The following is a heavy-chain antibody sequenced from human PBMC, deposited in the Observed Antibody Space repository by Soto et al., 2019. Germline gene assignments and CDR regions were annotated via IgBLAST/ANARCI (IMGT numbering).Heavy chain of an antibody. CDR2: IYYSGST. V-gene: IGHV4-31*03. J-gene: IGHJ4*02. D-gene: IGHD1-7*01. Sequence: QVQLQESGPGLVKPSQTLSLTCTVSGGSISSGGYYWSWIRQHPGKGLEWIGYIYYSGSTYYNPSLKSRVTILVNTSKNQCSLKLSSVTAADTAVYYWARALLGPSNYALKYWSQVTLVTVSS. CDR3: ARALLGPSNYALKY. CDR1: GGSISSGGYY.